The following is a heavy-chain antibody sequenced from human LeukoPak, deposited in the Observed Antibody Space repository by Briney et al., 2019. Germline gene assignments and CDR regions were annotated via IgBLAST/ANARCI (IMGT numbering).Heavy chain of an antibody. Sequence: GRSLRLSCAASGFTFRTYSIHWVRQAPGKGLEWVSYISSSGSTIYYADSVKGRFTISRDNAKNSLYLQMNSLRAEDTAVYYCARDPSGSSEDYFDYWGQGTLVTVSS. CDR3: ARDPSGSSEDYFDY. V-gene: IGHV3-48*04. CDR1: GFTFRTYS. J-gene: IGHJ4*02. D-gene: IGHD1-26*01. CDR2: ISSSGSTI.